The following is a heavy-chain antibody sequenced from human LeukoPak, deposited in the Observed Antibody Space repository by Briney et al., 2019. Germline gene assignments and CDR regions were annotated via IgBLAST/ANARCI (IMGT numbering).Heavy chain of an antibody. J-gene: IGHJ6*02. V-gene: IGHV3-23*01. Sequence: PGGSLVLSCAASGFPFSNHAMSWVRQAPGKGLEWVSSIRGNGARTDYADSVKGRFTISRDNSKNTLYLQMNSLRAEDTAVYYCAKHQQIYGDSLMDVWGQGTTVTVSS. CDR3: AKHQQIYGDSLMDV. D-gene: IGHD4-17*01. CDR1: GFPFSNHA. CDR2: IRGNGART.